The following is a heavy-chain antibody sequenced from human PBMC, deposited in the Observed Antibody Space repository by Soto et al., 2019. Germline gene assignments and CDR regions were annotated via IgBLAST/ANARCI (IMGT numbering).Heavy chain of an antibody. CDR2: MYYSGST. V-gene: IGHV4-59*01. CDR3: ARDLGYCSNGVCYHGGYFDH. J-gene: IGHJ4*02. CDR1: GGSISTYY. D-gene: IGHD2-8*01. Sequence: PSETQSLTCTVSGGSISTYYWSWIRQPPGKGLEWIGYMYYSGSTNYNPSLKSRVTISVATSKNQFSLKLSSVTAADTAVYYCARDLGYCSNGVCYHGGYFDHWGQGTRVTGS.